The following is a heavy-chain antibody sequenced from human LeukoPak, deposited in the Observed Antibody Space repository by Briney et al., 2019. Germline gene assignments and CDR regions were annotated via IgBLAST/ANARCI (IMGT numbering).Heavy chain of an antibody. CDR3: AKVGRRDHFDY. Sequence: GGSLRLSCAASGFTFSDYYMSWIRQAPGKGLEWVSYISSSGSTIYYADSVKGRFTISRDNAKNSLYLQMSSLRAEDTAVYYCAKVGRRDHFDYWGQGTLVTVSS. CDR1: GFTFSDYY. CDR2: ISSSGSTI. V-gene: IGHV3-11*04. J-gene: IGHJ4*02.